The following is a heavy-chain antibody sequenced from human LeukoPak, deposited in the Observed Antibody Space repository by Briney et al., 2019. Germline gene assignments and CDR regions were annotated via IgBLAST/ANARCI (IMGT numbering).Heavy chain of an antibody. J-gene: IGHJ4*02. CDR3: ARDTVTSGFDY. V-gene: IGHV4-30-4*07. CDR2: IYSSGSA. CDR1: GGSISSSGYS. D-gene: IGHD4-17*01. Sequence: PSETLSLTCAVSGGSISSSGYSWTWLRQPPGKGLEWIGYIYSSGSAYYNPSLNSRFTISVDTSKNQFFLRLSSVTAADTAVYYCARDTVTSGFDYWGQGTVVTVSS.